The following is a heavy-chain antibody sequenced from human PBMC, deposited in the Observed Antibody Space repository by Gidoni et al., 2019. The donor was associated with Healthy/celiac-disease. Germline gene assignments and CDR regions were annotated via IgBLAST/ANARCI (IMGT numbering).Heavy chain of an antibody. CDR2: IYYSGST. CDR1: GGSISSSSYY. J-gene: IGHJ4*02. CDR3: ARRKGGYSYGRIFDY. V-gene: IGHV4-39*01. D-gene: IGHD5-18*01. Sequence: QLQLHESGPGLVKPSETLSLPCTVSGGSISSSSYYWGWIRQPPGKGLEWIGSIYYSGSTYYNPSLKSRVTISVDTSKNQFSLKLSSVTAADTAVYYCARRKGGYSYGRIFDYWGQGTLVTVSS.